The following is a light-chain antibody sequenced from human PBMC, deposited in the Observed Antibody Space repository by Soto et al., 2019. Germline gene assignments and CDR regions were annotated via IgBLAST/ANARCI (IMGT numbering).Light chain of an antibody. V-gene: IGKV4-1*01. CDR1: QSVLYSSNNKNY. CDR3: QQYYSSPPRT. J-gene: IGKJ2*01. CDR2: WAS. Sequence: DIVMTQSPDSLAVSLGERGTINCKSSQSVLYSSNNKNYLAWYQQKPGQPPKLLIYWASTRESGVPDRFSGSGSGTDFTLTISSLQAEDVAVYYCQQYYSSPPRTFGQGTKLEIK.